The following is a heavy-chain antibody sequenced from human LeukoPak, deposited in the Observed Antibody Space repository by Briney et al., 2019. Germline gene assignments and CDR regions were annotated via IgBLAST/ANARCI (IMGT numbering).Heavy chain of an antibody. V-gene: IGHV1-2*02. CDR2: INPKSGDT. Sequence: ASVKVSCKASGYSFTGHYMHWVRQAPGQGLEWMGWINPKSGDTNYAQKFQGRVTMTRDTSISTAYMDMSSLRSEDTAVYYCATGAAAGDYNWFDPWGQGTLVTVSS. CDR1: GYSFTGHY. J-gene: IGHJ5*02. D-gene: IGHD6-13*01. CDR3: ATGAAAGDYNWFDP.